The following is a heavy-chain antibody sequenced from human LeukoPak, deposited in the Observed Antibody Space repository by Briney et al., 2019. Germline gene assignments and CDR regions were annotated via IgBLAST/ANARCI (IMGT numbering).Heavy chain of an antibody. Sequence: SQTLSLTCTVSGGSISSGSYYWSWIRQPAGKGLEWIGRIYTSGSTNYNPSLKSRVTISGDTSKNQFSLKLSSVTAADTAVYYCASSGYRYGYYFDYWGQGTLVTVSS. V-gene: IGHV4-61*02. CDR2: IYTSGST. D-gene: IGHD5-18*01. CDR1: GGSISSGSYY. CDR3: ASSGYRYGYYFDY. J-gene: IGHJ4*02.